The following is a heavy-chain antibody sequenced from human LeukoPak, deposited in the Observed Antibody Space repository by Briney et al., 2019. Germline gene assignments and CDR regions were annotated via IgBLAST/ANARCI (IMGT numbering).Heavy chain of an antibody. Sequence: PSETLSLTCAVSGGSISSGSYYWSWIRQPAGKGLEWIGRIYTSGSTNYNPSLKSRVTISVDTSKNQFSLKLSSVTAADTAVYYCARAVGASEQPRQFDPWGQGTLVTVSS. J-gene: IGHJ5*02. D-gene: IGHD6-13*01. V-gene: IGHV4-61*02. CDR2: IYTSGST. CDR1: GGSISSGSYY. CDR3: ARAVGASEQPRQFDP.